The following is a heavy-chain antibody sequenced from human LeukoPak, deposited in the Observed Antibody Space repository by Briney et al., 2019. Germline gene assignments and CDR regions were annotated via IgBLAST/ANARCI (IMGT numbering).Heavy chain of an antibody. D-gene: IGHD2-8*02. Sequence: PGGSLRLSCAASGFTFGNYAMAWVRQSPGQGLEGVSCITDIGKNTYHTDSAKGRFTTSRDNSKNTLSLQMNSLRVEDTAVYYCAKATQRYCTGGTCYPLDYWGQGTLVTVSS. J-gene: IGHJ4*02. V-gene: IGHV3-23*01. CDR1: GFTFGNYA. CDR3: AKATQRYCTGGTCYPLDY. CDR2: ITDIGKNT.